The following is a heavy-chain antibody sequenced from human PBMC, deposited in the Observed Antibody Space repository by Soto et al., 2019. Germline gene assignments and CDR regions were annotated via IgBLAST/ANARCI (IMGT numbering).Heavy chain of an antibody. D-gene: IGHD4-17*01. V-gene: IGHV4-39*01. CDR2: IYYSGSS. J-gene: IGHJ4*02. CDR1: GASISSSSYY. CDR3: ARRSLNGDSLDY. Sequence: QLQLQESGPGLVKPSETLSLTCTVSGASISSSSYYWGWIRQPPGKGLEWIGSIYYSGSSYYNPSLTSRVTISVDTSKNQFSLKLTSVTAADTAVYYCARRSLNGDSLDYWGQGTLVTVSS.